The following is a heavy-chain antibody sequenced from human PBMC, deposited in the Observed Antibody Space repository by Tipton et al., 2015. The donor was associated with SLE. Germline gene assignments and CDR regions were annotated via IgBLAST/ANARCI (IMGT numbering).Heavy chain of an antibody. J-gene: IGHJ6*02. D-gene: IGHD1-14*01. V-gene: IGHV4-59*11. CDR2: IYYSGST. CDR1: GGSISSRY. CDR3: ATRTKRGMDV. Sequence: LRLSCTVSGGSISSRYWSWIRQPPGKGLEWIGYIYYSGSTNYNPSLKSRVTISVDTSKNQFSLKLSSVTAADTAVYYCATRTKRGMDVWGQGTTVTVSS.